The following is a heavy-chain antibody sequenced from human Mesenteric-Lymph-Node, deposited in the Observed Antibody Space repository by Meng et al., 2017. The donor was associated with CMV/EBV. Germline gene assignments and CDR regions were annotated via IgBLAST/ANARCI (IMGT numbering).Heavy chain of an antibody. CDR3: ARRTAAGAGWYFDL. CDR1: GYPFTSYA. Sequence: ASGYPFTSYAMNWVRQAPGQGLEWMGWINTNTGNPTYAQGFTGRFVFSLDTSVSTAYLQISSLKAEDTAVYYCARRTAAGAGWYFDLWGRGTLVTVSS. CDR2: INTNTGNP. D-gene: IGHD6-13*01. V-gene: IGHV7-4-1*02. J-gene: IGHJ2*01.